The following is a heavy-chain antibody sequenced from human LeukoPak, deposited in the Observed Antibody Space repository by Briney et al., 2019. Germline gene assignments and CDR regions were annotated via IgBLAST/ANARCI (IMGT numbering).Heavy chain of an antibody. V-gene: IGHV1-69*01. CDR1: GGTFSSYA. Sequence: ASVKVSCKASGGTFSSYAISWVRQAPGQGLERMGGIIPIFGTANYAQKFQGRVTITADESTSTAYMELSSLRSEDTAVYYCARELITFGGVIVPQVDYWGQGTLVTVSS. D-gene: IGHD3-16*02. CDR3: ARELITFGGVIVPQVDY. J-gene: IGHJ4*02. CDR2: IIPIFGTA.